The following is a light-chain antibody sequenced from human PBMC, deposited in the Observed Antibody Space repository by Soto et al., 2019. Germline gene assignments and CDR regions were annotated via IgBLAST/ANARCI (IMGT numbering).Light chain of an antibody. V-gene: IGLV1-44*01. J-gene: IGLJ1*01. Sequence: QSVLTQPPSASGTPGQRVTISCSGSSSNLGSDAVNWYQQLPGTAPKLLIYSNNQRPSGVPDRFSGSKSGTSASLAISGLQSEDEADYYCAAWDDSLNDYVFGTGTKVTVL. CDR2: SNN. CDR1: SSNLGSDA. CDR3: AAWDDSLNDYV.